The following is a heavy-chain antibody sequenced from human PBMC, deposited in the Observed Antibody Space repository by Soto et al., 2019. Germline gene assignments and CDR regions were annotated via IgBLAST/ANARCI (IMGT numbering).Heavy chain of an antibody. D-gene: IGHD7-27*01. CDR2: IYYSGST. CDR3: ARQPGSRDWFDP. CDR1: GGSISSGDYY. Sequence: PSETLSLTCTVSGGSISSGDYYWSWIRQPPGKGLEWIGYIYYSGSTYYNPSLKSRVTISVDTSKNQFSLKLSSVTAADTAVYYCARQPGSRDWFDPWGQGTLVTVPQ. V-gene: IGHV4-30-4*01. J-gene: IGHJ5*02.